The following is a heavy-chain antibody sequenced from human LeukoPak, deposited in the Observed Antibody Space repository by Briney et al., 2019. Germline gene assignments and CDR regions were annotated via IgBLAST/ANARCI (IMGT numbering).Heavy chain of an antibody. D-gene: IGHD2-15*01. J-gene: IGHJ6*03. CDR3: ARGADCSGGSCYYYYYMDV. CDR1: GFTFSSYA. CDR2: ISSSGSTI. Sequence: GGSLRLSCAASGFTFSSYAMSWVRQAPGKGLEWVSYISSSGSTIYYADSVKGRFTISRDNAKNSLYLQMNSLRAEDTAVYYCARGADCSGGSCYYYYYMDVWGKGTTVTISS. V-gene: IGHV3-48*03.